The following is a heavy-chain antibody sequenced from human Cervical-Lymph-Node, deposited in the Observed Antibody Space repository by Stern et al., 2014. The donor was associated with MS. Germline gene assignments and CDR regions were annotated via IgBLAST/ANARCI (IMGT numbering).Heavy chain of an antibody. CDR1: GGTFSNYA. Sequence: VQLVQSGAEVKKPGSSVKVSCKASGGTFSNYATSWVRQAPGQGLEWMGGIVPVFGKTHYAQKLQGRVPITADDSTKQAYMDMSRLRSEDTAVYYCASPLTATSVPFGYYGMDVWGQGTTVTVS. D-gene: IGHD4-17*01. J-gene: IGHJ6*02. CDR2: IVPVFGKT. CDR3: ASPLTATSVPFGYYGMDV. V-gene: IGHV1-69*01.